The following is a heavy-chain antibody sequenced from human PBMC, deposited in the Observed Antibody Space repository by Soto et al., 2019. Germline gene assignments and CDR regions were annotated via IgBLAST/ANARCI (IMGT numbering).Heavy chain of an antibody. V-gene: IGHV3-9*01. CDR1: GFTFDDYA. Sequence: GGSLRLSCAASGFTFDDYAMHWVRQAPGKGLEWDSGISWNSGSIGYADSVKGRFTISRDNAKNSLYLQMNSLRAEDTALYYCAKAEALGYCTSTSCYNYYFDYWGQGTLVTVSS. D-gene: IGHD2-2*02. CDR2: ISWNSGSI. J-gene: IGHJ4*02. CDR3: AKAEALGYCTSTSCYNYYFDY.